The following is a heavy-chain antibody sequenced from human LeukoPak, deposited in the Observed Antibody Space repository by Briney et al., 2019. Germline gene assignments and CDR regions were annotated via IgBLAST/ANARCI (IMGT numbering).Heavy chain of an antibody. CDR1: GFSLSSYD. CDR3: AKGLSASYHSDLDC. Sequence: GGSLRLFCAICGFSLSSYDMSWVRQAPGKGLEWVSGISGSGGSTDNVDSVKGRFTTSRDNSKNTLYLQMNNLRAEDTALYYCAKGLSASYHSDLDCWGQGTLVTVSS. D-gene: IGHD3-3*01. V-gene: IGHV3-23*01. J-gene: IGHJ4*02. CDR2: ISGSGGST.